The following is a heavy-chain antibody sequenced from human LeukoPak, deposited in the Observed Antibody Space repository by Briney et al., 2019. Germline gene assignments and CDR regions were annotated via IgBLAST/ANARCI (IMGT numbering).Heavy chain of an antibody. J-gene: IGHJ4*02. CDR2: IHPSTGKP. V-gene: IGHV7-4-1*02. CDR3: ARAFQSLGGLSLPDY. D-gene: IGHD3-16*02. CDR1: GYTFTNYA. Sequence: GASVKVSCKTSGYTFTNYAMNWARQAPGQGLGWMGWIHPSTGKPTYAQGFTGRFVFSLDTSVSTTYLQISSLKAEDTAVYYCARAFQSLGGLSLPDYWGQGTLVTVSS.